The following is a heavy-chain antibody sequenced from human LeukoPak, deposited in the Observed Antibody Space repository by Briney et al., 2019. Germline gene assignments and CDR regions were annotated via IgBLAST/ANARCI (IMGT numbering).Heavy chain of an antibody. J-gene: IGHJ4*02. Sequence: ASVKVSCKVSGYTLTELSMHWVRQAPGKGLEWMGGFDPEDGETIYAQKFQGRVTMTEDTSTDTAYMELSSLRSEDTAVYYCATVYSGYSGGWYYFDYWGQGTLVTVSS. D-gene: IGHD6-19*01. CDR2: FDPEDGET. CDR3: ATVYSGYSGGWYYFDY. V-gene: IGHV1-24*01. CDR1: GYTLTELS.